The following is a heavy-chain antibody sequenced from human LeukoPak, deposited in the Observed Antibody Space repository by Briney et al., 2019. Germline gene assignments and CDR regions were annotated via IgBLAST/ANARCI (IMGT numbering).Heavy chain of an antibody. V-gene: IGHV1-69*05. CDR3: ASSRPSSSFDY. CDR1: GGTFSSYA. Sequence: ASVKVSCKASGGTFSSYAISWVRQAPGQGLEWMGGIIPIFGTANYAQKFQGRVTITTDESTSTAYMELSSLRSEDTAAYYCASSRPSSSFDYWGQGTLVTVSS. J-gene: IGHJ4*02. CDR2: IIPIFGTA. D-gene: IGHD6-6*01.